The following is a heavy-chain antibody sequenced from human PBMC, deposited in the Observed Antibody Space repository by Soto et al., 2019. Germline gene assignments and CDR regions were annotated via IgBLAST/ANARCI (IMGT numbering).Heavy chain of an antibody. V-gene: IGHV3-30*18. CDR2: ISYDERNK. CDR3: AKDRTTGTTRADY. D-gene: IGHD1-1*01. CDR1: GFTFSHYG. Sequence: QVQLVESGGGVVQPGRSLRLSCAAYGFTFSHYGMHWVRQAQGEGLEWVAAISYDERNKYYVDSVEGRFTISRENSKNILYLQMNGLRAEDTAVYYCAKDRTTGTTRADYWGQGSLVTVSS. J-gene: IGHJ4*02.